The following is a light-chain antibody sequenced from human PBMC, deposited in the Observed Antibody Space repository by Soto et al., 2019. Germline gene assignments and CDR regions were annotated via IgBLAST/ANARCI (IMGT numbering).Light chain of an antibody. V-gene: IGLV2-14*01. CDR1: SSDVGGYNY. J-gene: IGLJ1*01. CDR3: SSYTSSSTLDV. CDR2: EVS. Sequence: QSALTQPASVSGSPGQSITISCTGTSSDVGGYNYVSWYQQHPGKAPKLMIYEVSNRPSGVSNRFSGSKSGNTASLTISGLQAEDEADYYCSSYTSSSTLDVFGTGIKLTVL.